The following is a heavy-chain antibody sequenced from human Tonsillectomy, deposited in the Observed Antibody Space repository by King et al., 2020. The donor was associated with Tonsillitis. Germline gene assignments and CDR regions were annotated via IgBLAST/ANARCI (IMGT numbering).Heavy chain of an antibody. J-gene: IGHJ6*02. D-gene: IGHD3-22*01. CDR2: ISYDGSNK. CDR3: AKDLANYDSMALFYYYYGMDV. CDR1: GFTFSSYG. V-gene: IGHV3-30*18. Sequence: VQLVESGGGVVQPGRSLRLSCAASGFTFSSYGMHWVRQAPGKGLEWVAVISYDGSNKYYADSVKGRFTISRDNSKNTLYLQMNSLRAEDTAVYYGAKDLANYDSMALFYYYYGMDVWGQGTTVTVSS.